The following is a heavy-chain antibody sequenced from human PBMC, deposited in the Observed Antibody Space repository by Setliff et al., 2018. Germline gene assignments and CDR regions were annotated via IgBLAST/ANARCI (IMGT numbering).Heavy chain of an antibody. CDR1: VYSISRDCH. CDR3: ARHRAVAGAYYFDF. J-gene: IGHJ4*02. V-gene: IGHV4-38-2*01. CDR2: IYYSGNT. Sequence: PSETLSLTCAVSVYSISRDCHWGWIRQPPGKGLEWIGSIYYSGNTYYNASLKGRVTISGDTSKNQFSLKLTAVTAAGTAIYYCARHRAVAGAYYFDFWGQGTLVTVSS. D-gene: IGHD6-19*01.